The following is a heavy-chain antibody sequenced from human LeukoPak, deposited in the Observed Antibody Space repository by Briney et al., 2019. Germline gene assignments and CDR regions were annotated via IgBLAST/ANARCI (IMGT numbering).Heavy chain of an antibody. CDR2: ISSSSSYI. Sequence: PGGSLRLSCAASGFTFSTYSINWVRQAPGKGLEWVSSISSSSSYIYYADSVKGRFTISRDNAKNSLYLQMNSLRAEDTAVYYCAREGKFDGDAFDIWGQGTMVTVSS. D-gene: IGHD3-9*01. V-gene: IGHV3-21*01. J-gene: IGHJ3*02. CDR3: AREGKFDGDAFDI. CDR1: GFTFSTYS.